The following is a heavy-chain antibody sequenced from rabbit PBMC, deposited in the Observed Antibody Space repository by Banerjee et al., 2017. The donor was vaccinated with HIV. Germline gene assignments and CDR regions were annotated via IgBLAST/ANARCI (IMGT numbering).Heavy chain of an antibody. CDR2: TSAGSSGTT. V-gene: IGHV1S45*01. CDR1: GFSFSSSYY. J-gene: IGHJ4*01. D-gene: IGHD7-1*01. CDR3: ARRGDGYSPYYFHL. Sequence: QEQLVQSWGGLVQPEGSLTLTCTASGFSFSSSYYMCWVRQAPGKGLEWIGCTSAGSSGTTFYASWAKGRFTVSKTSSTTVTLQMTRLTAADTATYFCARRGDGYSPYYFHLWGQGTLVTVS.